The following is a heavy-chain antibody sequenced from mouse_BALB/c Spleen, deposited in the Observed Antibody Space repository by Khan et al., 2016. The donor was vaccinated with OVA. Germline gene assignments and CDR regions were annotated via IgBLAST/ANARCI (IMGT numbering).Heavy chain of an antibody. J-gene: IGHJ4*01. D-gene: IGHD2-10*01. CDR1: GFSLTNYG. CDR3: ARQPYYHYNIMDY. CDR2: IWSDGST. V-gene: IGHV2-6-1*01. Sequence: VQRVESGPGLVAPSQSLSITCTISGFSLTNYGVHWVRQPPGKGLEWLVVIWSDGSTTYNSALKSRLTITKDNSKSQVFLKMNSLQSEDTAVYFCARQPYYHYNIMDYWGQGTSVTVSS.